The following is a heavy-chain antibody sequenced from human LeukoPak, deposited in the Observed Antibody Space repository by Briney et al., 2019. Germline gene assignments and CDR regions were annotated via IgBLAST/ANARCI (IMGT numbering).Heavy chain of an antibody. V-gene: IGHV3-11*04. D-gene: IGHD5-24*01. J-gene: IGHJ6*03. CDR3: AREPLMATTNYYYYYYMDV. CDR2: MSSSGSTI. Sequence: GGSLRLSCAASGFTFNDYYMSWIRQAPGKGLEWVSYMSSSGSTIYYADSVKGRFTISRDNAKNSLYLQMNSLRAEDTAVYYCAREPLMATTNYYYYYYMDVWGKGTTVTVSS. CDR1: GFTFNDYY.